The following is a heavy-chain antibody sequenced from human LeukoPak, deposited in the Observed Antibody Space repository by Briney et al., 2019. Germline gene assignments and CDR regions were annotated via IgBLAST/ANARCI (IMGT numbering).Heavy chain of an antibody. J-gene: IGHJ4*02. CDR2: IYYTGST. CDR1: GASISSSAYY. CDR3: ARPGRSSGQVDD. D-gene: IGHD1-14*01. V-gene: IGHV4-39*01. Sequence: SETLSLTCTVSGASISSSAYYWGWIRQPPGMGLEWIGSIYYTGSTYYSPSLQSRVTMFVDTSKNQFSLKLTSVTAADTAVYYCARPGRSSGQVDDWGQGTLVTVSS.